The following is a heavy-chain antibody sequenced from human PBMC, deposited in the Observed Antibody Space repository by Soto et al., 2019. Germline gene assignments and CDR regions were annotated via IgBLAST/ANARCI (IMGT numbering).Heavy chain of an antibody. J-gene: IGHJ5*02. CDR1: GYSFTSYW. CDR3: SRQVDCSSTRCDGDFSWFDP. Sequence: GESLKISCKGSGYSFTSYWIGWVRQMPGKGLEWMGIIYPGDSDTRYSPSFQGQVTISADKSISTAYLQWSSLKASDTAMYYWSRQVDCSSTRCDGDFSWFDPWGQGTLVTVSS. V-gene: IGHV5-51*01. CDR2: IYPGDSDT. D-gene: IGHD2-2*01.